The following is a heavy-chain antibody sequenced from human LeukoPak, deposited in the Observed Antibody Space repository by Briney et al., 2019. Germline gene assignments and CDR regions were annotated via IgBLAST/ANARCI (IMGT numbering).Heavy chain of an antibody. CDR3: ARQLGPAAMRNWFDP. D-gene: IGHD2-2*01. CDR2: IYPGDSDT. J-gene: IGHJ5*02. CDR1: GYSFTSYW. V-gene: IGHV5-51*01. Sequence: PGESLKISCKGSGYSFTSYWIGWVRQMPGKGLEWMGIIYPGDSDTRYSPSFQGQVTISADKSISTAYLQWSSLKASDTAMYYCARQLGPAAMRNWFDPWGQGTLVTVSS.